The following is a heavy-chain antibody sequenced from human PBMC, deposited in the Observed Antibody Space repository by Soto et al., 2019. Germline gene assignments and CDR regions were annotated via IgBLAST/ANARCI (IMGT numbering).Heavy chain of an antibody. D-gene: IGHD2-2*01. J-gene: IGHJ3*02. V-gene: IGHV4-59*01. CDR3: ARQFGVPAAIHGYAFDI. CDR1: GGSISSYY. Sequence: SETLSLTCTVSGGSISSYYWSWIRQPPGKGLEWIGYIYYSGSINYNPSLKSRVTISVDTSKNQFSLKLSSVTAADTAVYYCARQFGVPAAIHGYAFDIWGQGTMVTVSS. CDR2: IYYSGSI.